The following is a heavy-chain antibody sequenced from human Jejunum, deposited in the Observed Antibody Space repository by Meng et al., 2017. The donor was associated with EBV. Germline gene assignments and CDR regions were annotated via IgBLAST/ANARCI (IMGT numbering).Heavy chain of an antibody. CDR2: YYNSGST. CDR1: GGSISSSSYY. CDR3: ARQGPSGRTFDY. V-gene: IGHV4-39*01. Sequence: QLRLKGPCPGLVKPSETLSLTCTVPGGSISSSSYYWGWIRQPPGKGLEWIGTYYNSGSTYYNPSLKSRVTISVDTSKNQFSLKLISVTAADTAAYYCARQGPSGRTFDYWGQGTLVTVSS. D-gene: IGHD1-26*01. J-gene: IGHJ4*02.